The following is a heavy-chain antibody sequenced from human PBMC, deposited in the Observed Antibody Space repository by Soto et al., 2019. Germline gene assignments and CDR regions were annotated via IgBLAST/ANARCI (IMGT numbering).Heavy chain of an antibody. D-gene: IGHD2-15*01. CDR2: IYHSGST. Sequence: LSLTCAGYGGSFSSNWWSWVRQPPGKGLEWIGEIYHSGSTNYNPSPKSRVTISVDKSKNQFSLKLSSVTAADTAVYYCARQVVVAATFVFDPWGQGTLVTVSS. J-gene: IGHJ5*02. CDR1: GGSFSSNW. CDR3: ARQVVVAATFVFDP. V-gene: IGHV4-4*02.